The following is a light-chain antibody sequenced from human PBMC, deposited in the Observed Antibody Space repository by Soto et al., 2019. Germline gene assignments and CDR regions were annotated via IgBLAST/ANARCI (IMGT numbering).Light chain of an antibody. V-gene: IGKV3-15*01. Sequence: RVMTQSPATLSLSPGERATLSCRASQSVSTNVAWYQQKPGQAPRLLIYGASTRATDIPARFSGSGSGTDFTLTISSLQPDDFATYYCQQYNSYPLTFGGGTKVEIK. CDR3: QQYNSYPLT. J-gene: IGKJ4*01. CDR1: QSVSTN. CDR2: GAS.